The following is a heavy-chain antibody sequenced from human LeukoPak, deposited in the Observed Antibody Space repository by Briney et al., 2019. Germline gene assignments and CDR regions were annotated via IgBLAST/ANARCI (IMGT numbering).Heavy chain of an antibody. Sequence: SETLSLTCTASGGSISSNYWSWIRQPAGKGLEWIGRIYTSGSTNYNPSLKSRVTMSVDTSKNQFSLKLSSVTAADTAVYYCARDQSAHYYYYMDVWGKGTTVTVSS. CDR2: IYTSGST. J-gene: IGHJ6*03. CDR3: ARDQSAHYYYYMDV. CDR1: GGSISSNY. V-gene: IGHV4-4*07.